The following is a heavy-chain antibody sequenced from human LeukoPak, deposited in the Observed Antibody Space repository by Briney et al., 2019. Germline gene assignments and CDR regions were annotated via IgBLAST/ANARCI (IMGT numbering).Heavy chain of an antibody. V-gene: IGHV3-30-3*01. CDR1: VFTFSSYA. Sequence: GRSLRLACSASVFTFSSYAMHWDRQAPGKGLEWVAVISYDGSNKYYADSVKGRFTISRENSTNTLYLQMNSLRAEDTAVYYCARDQWKTLDYWGQGTLVTVSS. CDR3: ARDQWKTLDY. D-gene: IGHD6-19*01. CDR2: ISYDGSNK. J-gene: IGHJ4*02.